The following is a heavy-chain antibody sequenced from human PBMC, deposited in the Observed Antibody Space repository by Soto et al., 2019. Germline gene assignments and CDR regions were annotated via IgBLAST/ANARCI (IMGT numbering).Heavy chain of an antibody. Sequence: GGSLRLSCAASGFAFNTYWMTWVRQAPGKGLEWVASIKHDGSEKYYVDSVKGRFTISRDNAKNSLYLQMNRLSVDDTGVYFCARVDAYAPGAYWGQGTLVTVSS. D-gene: IGHD1-26*01. CDR3: ARVDAYAPGAY. CDR1: GFAFNTYW. V-gene: IGHV3-7*03. J-gene: IGHJ4*02. CDR2: IKHDGSEK.